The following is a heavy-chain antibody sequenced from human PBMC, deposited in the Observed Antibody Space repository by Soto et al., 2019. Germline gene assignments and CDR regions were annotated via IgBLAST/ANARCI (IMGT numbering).Heavy chain of an antibody. CDR2: FYDSGST. D-gene: IGHD5-12*01. V-gene: IGHV4-61*01. Sequence: SETLSLTCTVSGGSVSSGSFYWSWIRRPPGKGLEWIGYFYDSGSTNYNPSLRSRVTMSVDTSKNQFPLKLSSVTAADTAVYYCAASATKATNYYYAMDVWGQGTMVTVSS. J-gene: IGHJ6*02. CDR1: GGSVSSGSFY. CDR3: AASATKATNYYYAMDV.